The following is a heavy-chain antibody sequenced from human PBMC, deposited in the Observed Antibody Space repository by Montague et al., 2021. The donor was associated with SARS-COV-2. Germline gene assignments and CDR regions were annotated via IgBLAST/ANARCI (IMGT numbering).Heavy chain of an antibody. CDR2: IYYRGST. J-gene: IGHJ5*02. V-gene: IGHV4-59*11. CDR1: GDSINSPY. Sequence: SETLSLTCTASGDSINSPYWSWIRQPPGKGLEWIGYIYYRGSTNYNPSLETRVTISVDPSKNQFSLKLSSVTAADTAVYYCTREDRWNWFDPWGQGTLVIVSS. CDR3: TREDRWNWFDP. D-gene: IGHD5-24*01.